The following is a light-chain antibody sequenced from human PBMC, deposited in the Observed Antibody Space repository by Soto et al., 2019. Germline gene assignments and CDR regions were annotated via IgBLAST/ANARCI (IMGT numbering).Light chain of an antibody. CDR1: QGISSW. J-gene: IGKJ4*01. CDR3: QKANSFPLT. CDR2: AAS. V-gene: IGKV1-12*01. Sequence: ETQITQSPSSVAASVLGRGNRTFRASQGISSWLSWYQQKPGKAPKLLIYAASSLQSGVPSRFSGSGSGTDFTLTISSLQPEDFATYYCQKANSFPLTFGGGTKVDIK.